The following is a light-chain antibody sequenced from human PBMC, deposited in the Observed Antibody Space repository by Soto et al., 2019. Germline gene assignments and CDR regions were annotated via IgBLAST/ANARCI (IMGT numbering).Light chain of an antibody. CDR2: EGS. J-gene: IGLJ1*01. Sequence: QSALTQPASVSGSPGQSITISCTGTSSDVGSYKFVSWYHQHPGKAPRLMIYEGSKRPSGVSDRFSGSKSGNTASLTISGLQADDEADYYCCLYIGATTYVFGTGNKVTVL. V-gene: IGLV2-23*01. CDR1: SSDVGSYKF. CDR3: CLYIGATTYV.